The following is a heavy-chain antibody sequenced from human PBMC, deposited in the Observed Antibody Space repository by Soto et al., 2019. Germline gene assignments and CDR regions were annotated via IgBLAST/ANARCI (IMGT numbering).Heavy chain of an antibody. CDR1: GGSISSGNYY. CDR2: TYYGGST. D-gene: IGHD3-10*01. V-gene: IGHV4-30-4*01. Sequence: PSETLSLTCTVSGGSISSGNYYWTWIRQPPGKGLEWIGNTYYGGSTSYNPSLQSRIAISVDTSKNQFSLRLNSLTAADTAVYFCARDVGPAYYGSGRPFDNGGQGTLVTVST. J-gene: IGHJ4*02. CDR3: ARDVGPAYYGSGRPFDN.